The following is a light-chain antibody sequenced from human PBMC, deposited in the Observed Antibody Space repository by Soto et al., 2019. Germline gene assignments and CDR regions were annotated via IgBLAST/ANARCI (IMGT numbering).Light chain of an antibody. CDR3: QQYDNLPYT. V-gene: IGKV1-33*01. CDR2: DAY. Sequence: DLQMTKSPSSLSASVGDRVTITCQASQDSSNYLNWYQQKPGKAPKLLIYDAYNLETGFPSRFSGSGSGTDFTFTISSLQPEDISTYYCQQYDNLPYTFGKGTKLESK. CDR1: QDSSNY. J-gene: IGKJ2*01.